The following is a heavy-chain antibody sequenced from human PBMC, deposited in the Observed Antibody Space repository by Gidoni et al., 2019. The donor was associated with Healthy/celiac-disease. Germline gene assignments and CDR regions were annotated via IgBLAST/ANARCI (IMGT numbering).Heavy chain of an antibody. CDR1: RLTFSSYS. Sequence: EVQLVESGGGLVKPGGSLRVACVAARLTFSSYSMNWVRRAPGKGLEWVSSISSSSSYIYYADSVKGRFTISRDNAKNSLYLQMNSLRAEDTAVYYCARLRVATLWTFDYWGQGTLVTVSS. J-gene: IGHJ4*02. CDR3: ARLRVATLWTFDY. V-gene: IGHV3-21*01. D-gene: IGHD5-12*01. CDR2: ISSSSSYI.